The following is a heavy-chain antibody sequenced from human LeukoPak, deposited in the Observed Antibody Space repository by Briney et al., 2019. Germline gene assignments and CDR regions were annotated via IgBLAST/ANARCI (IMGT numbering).Heavy chain of an antibody. CDR2: IVLGSGNT. Sequence: GASVKVSCKASGFTFTSSAVQWVRQARGQRLEWIGRIVLGSGNTNYAQQFQERVTITRDLSTSSTYLELSSLRSEDTAVYYCAALAGVQGLAYDPRDYFDSWGQGTLVTSPQ. V-gene: IGHV1-58*01. J-gene: IGHJ4*02. CDR3: AALAGVQGLAYDPRDYFDS. CDR1: GFTFTSSA. D-gene: IGHD7-27*01.